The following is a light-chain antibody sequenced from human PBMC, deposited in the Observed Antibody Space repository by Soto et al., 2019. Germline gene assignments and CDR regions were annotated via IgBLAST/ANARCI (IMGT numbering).Light chain of an antibody. CDR2: SAS. J-gene: IGKJ1*01. CDR3: LQDYDYPLT. CDR1: QGIRND. Sequence: AIQMTQSPLSLSASVGDTVTITCRASQGIRNDLGWYQQKPGEVPKLLIYSASILQNGVPSRFSGSGSGTDFTLTISSLLPEDFATYYCLQDYDYPLTFGQWTKVEIK. V-gene: IGKV1-6*01.